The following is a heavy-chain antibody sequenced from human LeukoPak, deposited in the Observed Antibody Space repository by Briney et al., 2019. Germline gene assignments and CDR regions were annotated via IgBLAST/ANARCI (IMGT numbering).Heavy chain of an antibody. CDR1: GFTFSSYA. CDR2: ISGSGGGT. Sequence: GGSLRLSCAVSGFTFSSYAMSWVRQAPGKGREWVAAISGSGGGTDYADSVKGRFTISRDNSKNTLYLQMNSLRAEDTAVYYCAKGEQWLVLYFQHWGQGTLVTVSS. D-gene: IGHD6-19*01. V-gene: IGHV3-23*01. J-gene: IGHJ1*01. CDR3: AKGEQWLVLYFQH.